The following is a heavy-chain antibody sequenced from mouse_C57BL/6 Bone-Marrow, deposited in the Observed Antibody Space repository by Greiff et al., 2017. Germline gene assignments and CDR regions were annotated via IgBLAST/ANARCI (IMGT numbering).Heavy chain of an antibody. V-gene: IGHV2-2*01. CDR2: IWSGGST. CDR3: ARMKGQGDDGESMDY. CDR1: GFSLTSYG. J-gene: IGHJ4*01. D-gene: IGHD2-2*01. Sequence: QVQLKQSGPGLVQPSQSLSITCTASGFSLTSYGVHWVRQSPGKGLEWLGVIWSGGSTAYNAAFITRLSISKDNSNSQVSFIMNSLQADDTAIYYCARMKGQGDDGESMDYWGQGTSVTVSA.